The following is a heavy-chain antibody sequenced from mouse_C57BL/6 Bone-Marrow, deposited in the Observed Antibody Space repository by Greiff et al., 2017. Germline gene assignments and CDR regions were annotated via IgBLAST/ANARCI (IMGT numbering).Heavy chain of an antibody. Sequence: DVHLVESEGGLVQPGSSMKLSCTASGFTFSDYYMAWVRQVPEKGLEWVANINYDGSSTYYLDSLKSRFIISRDNAKNILYLQMSSLKSEDTATYYCARETVVATDWYFDVWGTGTTVTVSS. CDR3: ARETVVATDWYFDV. CDR1: GFTFSDYY. V-gene: IGHV5-16*01. J-gene: IGHJ1*03. CDR2: INYDGSST. D-gene: IGHD1-1*01.